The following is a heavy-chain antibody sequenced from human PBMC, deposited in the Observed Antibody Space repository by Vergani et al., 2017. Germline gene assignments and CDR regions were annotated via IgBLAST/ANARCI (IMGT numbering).Heavy chain of an antibody. CDR2: IYSSGST. CDR3: VRAKIEPTVILRYYFDY. D-gene: IGHD4-11*01. V-gene: IGHV4-59*13. CDR1: GGSISSYY. Sequence: QVQLQESGPGLVKPSETLSLTCTVSGGSISSYYWSWIRQPPGKGLEWIGYIYSSGSTNYNPSLKSRVTISVDTSKNQFSLKLSSVTAADTAVYYCVRAKIEPTVILRYYFDYWGQGTLVTVSS. J-gene: IGHJ4*02.